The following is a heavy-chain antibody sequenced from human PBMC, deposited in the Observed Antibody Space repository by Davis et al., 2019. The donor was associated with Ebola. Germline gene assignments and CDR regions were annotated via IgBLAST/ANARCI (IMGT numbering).Heavy chain of an antibody. CDR2: ISGSGGST. J-gene: IGHJ4*02. Sequence: PSETLSLTCTVSGGSISSYYWSWVRQAPGKGLEWVSAISGSGGSTYYADSVKGRFTISRHNSKNTLYLQMNSLRADDTAVYYCARGYSPKCRGGDCVNDFWGQGTLVTVST. CDR3: ARGYSPKCRGGDCVNDF. D-gene: IGHD2-21*02. V-gene: IGHV3-53*04. CDR1: GGSISSYY.